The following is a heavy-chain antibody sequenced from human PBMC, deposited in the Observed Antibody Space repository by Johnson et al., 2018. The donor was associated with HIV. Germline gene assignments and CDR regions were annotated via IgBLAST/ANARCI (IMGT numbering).Heavy chain of an antibody. Sequence: QVQLVESGGGVVQPGRSLRLSCAVSGIIFSHYGMHWVRQAPGKGLEWVAIVSYDGSNKYYADSVKGRFTISRDNSKNTLYLQLNSLRPEDTALYYCARAPGGSPRAAFDIWGQGTMVTVSS. CDR1: GIIFSHYG. J-gene: IGHJ3*02. CDR2: VSYDGSNK. CDR3: ARAPGGSPRAAFDI. D-gene: IGHD2-15*01. V-gene: IGHV3-30*03.